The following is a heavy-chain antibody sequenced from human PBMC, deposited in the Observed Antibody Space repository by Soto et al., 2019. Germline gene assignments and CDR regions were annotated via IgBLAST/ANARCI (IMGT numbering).Heavy chain of an antibody. Sequence: ASVKVSCKASGYTFTSYAMHWVRQAPGQRLEWMGWINAGNGNTKYSQKFQGRVTITRDTSASTAYMELSSLRSEDTAVYYCARDHAINSGWRQGMDVWGQGTTVTVSS. CDR1: GYTFTSYA. V-gene: IGHV1-3*01. CDR3: ARDHAINSGWRQGMDV. D-gene: IGHD6-19*01. J-gene: IGHJ6*02. CDR2: INAGNGNT.